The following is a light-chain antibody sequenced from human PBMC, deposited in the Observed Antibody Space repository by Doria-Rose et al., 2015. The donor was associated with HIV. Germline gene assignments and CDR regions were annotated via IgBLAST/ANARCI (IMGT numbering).Light chain of an antibody. CDR2: AAS. CDR3: QNYNSAPLT. J-gene: IGKJ4*01. Sequence: TQSPSSLSASVGDSVTITCRASQGISNFLAWYQQKPGRVPKLLIYAASTLQSGVPSRFSGSGSGTDFSLTISTLQPEDVAIYYCQNYNSAPLTFGGGSKVEIK. CDR1: QGISNF. V-gene: IGKV1-27*01.